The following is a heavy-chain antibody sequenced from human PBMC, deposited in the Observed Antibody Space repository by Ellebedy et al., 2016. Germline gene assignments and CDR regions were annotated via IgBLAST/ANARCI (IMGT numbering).Heavy chain of an antibody. J-gene: IGHJ3*01. V-gene: IGHV3-23*01. CDR2: ISSAGSP. CDR1: GFTFRNYW. D-gene: IGHD1-1*01. Sequence: GESLKISCTASGFTFRNYWRSWVRQAPGKGLEWVSTISSAGSPNYADSVRGRFTISRGSSKDTLYLEMDSLRADDTAVYYCAKWNDVWKAFEVWGQGTMVTVSS. CDR3: AKWNDVWKAFEV.